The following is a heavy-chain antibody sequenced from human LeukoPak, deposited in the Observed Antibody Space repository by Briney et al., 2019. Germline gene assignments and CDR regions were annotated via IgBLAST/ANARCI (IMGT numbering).Heavy chain of an antibody. D-gene: IGHD4-11*01. CDR2: ISSSSSYI. Sequence: GGSLRLSCAASGFTFSSYAMSWVRQAPGKGLEWVSSISSSSSYIYYADSVKGRFTISRDNAKNSLYLQMNSLRAEDTAVYYCARDRGQGLQYSGGQGTLVTVSS. J-gene: IGHJ4*02. V-gene: IGHV3-21*01. CDR3: ARDRGQGLQYS. CDR1: GFTFSSYA.